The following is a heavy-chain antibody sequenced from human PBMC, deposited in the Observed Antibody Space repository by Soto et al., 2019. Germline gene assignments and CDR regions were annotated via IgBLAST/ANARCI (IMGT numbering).Heavy chain of an antibody. CDR1: GYTFTSYG. J-gene: IGHJ4*02. D-gene: IGHD3-22*01. Sequence: ASGKVSCKASGYTFTSYGISWVRQAPGQGLEWMGWISAYNGNTNYAQKLQGRVTMTTDTSTSTAYMELRSLRSDDTAVYYCARTYYYNSGEGFDYWGQGTLVTVSS. CDR3: ARTYYYNSGEGFDY. CDR2: ISAYNGNT. V-gene: IGHV1-18*01.